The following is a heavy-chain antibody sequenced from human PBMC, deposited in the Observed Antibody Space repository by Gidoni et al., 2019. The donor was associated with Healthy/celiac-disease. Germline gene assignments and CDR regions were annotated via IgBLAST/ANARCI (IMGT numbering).Heavy chain of an antibody. V-gene: IGHV1-18*04. CDR3: ARGGIVVVTAMHDAFDI. J-gene: IGHJ3*02. D-gene: IGHD2-21*02. Sequence: QVQLVQSGAEVKKPGASVKVSCMASGYTFTSYGISWVRQAPGQGLEWMGWISAYNGNTNYAQKLQGRVTMTTDTSTSTAYVELRSLRSDDTAVYYCARGGIVVVTAMHDAFDIWGQGTMVTVSS. CDR2: ISAYNGNT. CDR1: GYTFTSYG.